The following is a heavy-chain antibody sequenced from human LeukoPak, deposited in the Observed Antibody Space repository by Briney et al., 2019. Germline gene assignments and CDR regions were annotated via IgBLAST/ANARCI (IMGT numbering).Heavy chain of an antibody. CDR1: GFTFSSYA. CDR3: AKDPRIQLVPDYFDY. CDR2: ISGSGGST. V-gene: IGHV3-23*01. D-gene: IGHD5-18*01. Sequence: GGSLRLSCAASGFTFSSYAMSWVRQAPGKGLEWVSAISGSGGSTYYADSVKGRFTISRDNSKNTLYLQMNSLRAEDTAVYYCAKDPRIQLVPDYFDYWGQGTLVTVSS. J-gene: IGHJ4*02.